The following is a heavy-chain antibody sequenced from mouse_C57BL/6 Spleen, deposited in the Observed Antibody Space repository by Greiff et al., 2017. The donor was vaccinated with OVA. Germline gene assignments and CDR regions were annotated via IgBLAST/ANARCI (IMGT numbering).Heavy chain of an antibody. CDR2: IDPETGGT. D-gene: IGHD4-1*01. V-gene: IGHV1-15*01. J-gene: IGHJ3*01. CDR1: GYTFTDYE. Sequence: QVHVKQSGAELVRPGASVTLSCKASGYTFTDYEMHWVKQTPVHGLEWIGAIDPETGGTAYNQKFKGKAILTADKSSSTAYMELRSLTSEDSAVYYCTSGGVPWFAYWGQGTLVTVSA. CDR3: TSGGVPWFAY.